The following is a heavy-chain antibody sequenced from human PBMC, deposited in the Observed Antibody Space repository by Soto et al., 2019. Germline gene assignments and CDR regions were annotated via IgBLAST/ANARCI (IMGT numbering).Heavy chain of an antibody. Sequence: EVQLVESGGGLVQPGRSLRLSCAASGFTSADHGVHWVRQPPGKGLEWVSGLIWNNGNTGYADSVKGRFTISRDNAKNSLYLQMNSLRVEDTAFHYCVRDIEPGGAAYWGQGTLVTVSS. CDR2: LIWNNGNT. J-gene: IGHJ4*02. D-gene: IGHD3-16*01. CDR3: VRDIEPGGAAY. V-gene: IGHV3-9*02. CDR1: GFTSADHG.